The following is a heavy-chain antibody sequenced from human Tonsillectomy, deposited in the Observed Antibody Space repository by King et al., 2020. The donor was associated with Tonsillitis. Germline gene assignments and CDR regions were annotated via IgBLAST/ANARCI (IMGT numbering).Heavy chain of an antibody. Sequence: VQLVESGGGLVQPGGSLRLSCAASGFTFSTYAMTWVRQAPGKGLEWVSAISGSGHTTYHADSVKGRFTISRDNSKNTLYLQMNSLRAEDTAIYYCAKDGSSFHFYFYMDVWGKGTTVTVSS. CDR2: ISGSGHTT. CDR3: AKDGSSFHFYFYMDV. CDR1: GFTFSTYA. D-gene: IGHD1-26*01. V-gene: IGHV3-23*04. J-gene: IGHJ6*03.